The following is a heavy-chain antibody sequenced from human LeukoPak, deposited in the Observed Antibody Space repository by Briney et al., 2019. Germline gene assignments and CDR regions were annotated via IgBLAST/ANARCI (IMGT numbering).Heavy chain of an antibody. Sequence: PGGSLRLSCAASGFTFSTYWMSWVRQAPGRGWGGVGNIKEDGSDKYYGDSVKGRFTISRDNAKNSLYLQMNSLRAEDTAVYYCARDAPGYGGYGDWGQGILVTVSS. J-gene: IGHJ4*02. CDR2: IKEDGSDK. D-gene: IGHD5-12*01. CDR1: GFTFSTYW. CDR3: ARDAPGYGGYGD. V-gene: IGHV3-7*01.